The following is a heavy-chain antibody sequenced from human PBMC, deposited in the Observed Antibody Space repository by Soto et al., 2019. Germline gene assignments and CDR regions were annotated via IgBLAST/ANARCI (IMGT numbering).Heavy chain of an antibody. CDR2: IERDDDDK. Sequence: GYCPTLVNPTETLPLTCTFSGFSLTSPGMCVSWIRHPPGKALEWLALIERDDDDKYYSTSLKTRLTISKDTRKNQVALTMANMDPADTGTYYCARSIRGPRRFNGMDVWGQGTRVTVSS. CDR3: ARSIRGPRRFNGMDV. D-gene: IGHD1-20*01. V-gene: IGHV2-70*13. J-gene: IGHJ6*02. CDR1: GFSLTSPGMC.